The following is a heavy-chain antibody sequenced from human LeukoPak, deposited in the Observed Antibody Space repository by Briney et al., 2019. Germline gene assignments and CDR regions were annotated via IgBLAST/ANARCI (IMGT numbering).Heavy chain of an antibody. CDR3: ATRGTYYYDNSGYWGFDY. V-gene: IGHV3-23*01. CDR2: IIGSGGGT. D-gene: IGHD3-22*01. Sequence: DPGGSLRLSCAASGFTFSSYAMSWVRQAPGKGLEWVSAIIGSGGGTYYADSVKGRFTISRDNSKNTLYLQMNSLRAEDTAVYYCATRGTYYYDNSGYWGFDYWGQGTLVTVSS. CDR1: GFTFSSYA. J-gene: IGHJ4*02.